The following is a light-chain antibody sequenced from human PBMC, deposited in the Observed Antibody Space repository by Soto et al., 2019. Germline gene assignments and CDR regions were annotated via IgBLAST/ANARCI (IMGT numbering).Light chain of an antibody. CDR3: QKYNRAPLT. CDR1: QGISNY. J-gene: IGKJ4*01. CDR2: VAS. Sequence: DIQMTQSPSSLSASVGDRVTITCRASQGISNYLAWCQQKQGEVPKLLIYVASTLHSGVPSRFSGSGSGTDFTLTTSSLQPEDVPTYYCQKYNRAPLTFGGGTKVEIK. V-gene: IGKV1-27*01.